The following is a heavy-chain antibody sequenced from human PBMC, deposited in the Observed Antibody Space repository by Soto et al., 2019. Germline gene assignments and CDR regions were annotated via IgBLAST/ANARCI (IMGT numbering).Heavy chain of an antibody. CDR2: ISYDGSNK. V-gene: IGHV3-30*18. CDR3: AKGDDSSGYYYGYSAFDI. J-gene: IGHJ3*02. Sequence: GGSLRLSCAASGFTFSAYGMHWVRQAPGKGLEWVAVISYDGSNKYYADSVKGRFTISRDNSKNTLYLQMNSLRAEDTAVYYCAKGDDSSGYYYGYSAFDIWDQGTMVTVSS. CDR1: GFTFSAYG. D-gene: IGHD3-22*01.